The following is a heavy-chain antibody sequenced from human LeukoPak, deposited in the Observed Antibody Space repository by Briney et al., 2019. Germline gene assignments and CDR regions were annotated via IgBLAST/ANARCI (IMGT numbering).Heavy chain of an antibody. Sequence: GGSLILSCAASGFTFKDHWMSWVRQTPEKGLEWVANIKQDGREKYYVDSVKGRFTISRDNAKNSLYLQMNSLRAEDTAVYYCGGPNPLLERPSAMDVWGQGTTVTVSS. CDR3: GGPNPLLERPSAMDV. CDR1: GFTFKDHW. CDR2: IKQDGREK. V-gene: IGHV3-7*03. D-gene: IGHD6-25*01. J-gene: IGHJ6*02.